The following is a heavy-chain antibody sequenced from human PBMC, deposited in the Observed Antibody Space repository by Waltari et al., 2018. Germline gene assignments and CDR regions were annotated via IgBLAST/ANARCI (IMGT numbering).Heavy chain of an antibody. CDR1: GGSISSSNYY. CDR2: IYYSVDT. CDR3: ASGGGYTNGWDY. V-gene: IGHV4-39*07. D-gene: IGHD2-8*01. Sequence: QPLLQESGPGLVKPSETLSLTCSVSGGSISSSNYYWSWIRQPPGKGLEWIGNIYYSVDTYYHPSFKRRVTISLDTSKNQFSLKLRSVIAADTAVYFCASGGGYTNGWDYWGQGTLVTVSS. J-gene: IGHJ4*02.